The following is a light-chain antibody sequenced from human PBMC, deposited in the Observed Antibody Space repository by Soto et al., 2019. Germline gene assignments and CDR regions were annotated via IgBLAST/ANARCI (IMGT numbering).Light chain of an antibody. Sequence: EIVLTQSPGTLSLSPGERATLSCRASQSVSSSYLAWYQQKPGQAPRLLIYGASSRATGTPDRFSGSGSGTDFTLTISRLAPEDFAVYYCHQYGSSPGTFGQGTKVEIK. CDR3: HQYGSSPGT. V-gene: IGKV3-20*01. J-gene: IGKJ1*01. CDR1: QSVSSSY. CDR2: GAS.